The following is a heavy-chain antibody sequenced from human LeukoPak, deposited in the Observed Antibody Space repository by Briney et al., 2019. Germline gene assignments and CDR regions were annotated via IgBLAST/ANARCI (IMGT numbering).Heavy chain of an antibody. J-gene: IGHJ4*02. CDR1: GFTFSNFW. CDR3: ARDWYCSGGSCCNDY. D-gene: IGHD2-15*01. CDR2: IKQDGSEK. Sequence: PGGSLRLSCAASGFTFSNFWMNWVRQTPGKGLEWVAKIKQDGSEKYYVDSVKWRFTISRDNAKNSAYLQMNSLRAEDTAVYFCARDWYCSGGSCCNDYWGQGTLVTVSS. V-gene: IGHV3-7*01.